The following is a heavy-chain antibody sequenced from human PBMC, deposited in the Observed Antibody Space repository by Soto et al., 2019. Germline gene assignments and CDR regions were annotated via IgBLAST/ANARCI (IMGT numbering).Heavy chain of an antibody. V-gene: IGHV3-30*18. J-gene: IGHJ4*02. D-gene: IGHD2-15*01. Sequence: QVPLVESGGGVVQPGRSLRLSCAASGFTFSSYGMHWVRQAPGKGLEWVAVISYDGSNKYYADSVKGRFTISRDNSKNTLYLQMNSLRAEDTAVYYCANGKGYCSGGSCYSGDYFDYWGQGTLVTVSS. CDR1: GFTFSSYG. CDR2: ISYDGSNK. CDR3: ANGKGYCSGGSCYSGDYFDY.